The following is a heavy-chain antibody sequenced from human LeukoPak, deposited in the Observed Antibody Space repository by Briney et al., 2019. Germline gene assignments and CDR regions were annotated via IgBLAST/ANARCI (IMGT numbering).Heavy chain of an antibody. CDR1: DYSISSGYY. CDR3: ARDYYSSTGCYSFVFDY. J-gene: IGHJ4*02. D-gene: IGHD2-2*01. CDR2: IYHSGST. V-gene: IGHV4-38-2*02. Sequence: SETLSLTCVVSDYSISSGYYWGWIRQPPGKGLEWIGSIYHSGSTYYNPSLRSRVTISVDTSKNQFSLKLRSVTAADTAVYYCARDYYSSTGCYSFVFDYWGQGTLVTVSA.